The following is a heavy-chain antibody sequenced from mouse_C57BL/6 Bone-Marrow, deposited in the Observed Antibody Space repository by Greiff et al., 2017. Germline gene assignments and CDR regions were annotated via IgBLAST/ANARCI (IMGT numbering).Heavy chain of an antibody. V-gene: IGHV1-19*01. J-gene: IGHJ2*01. Sequence: EVQLQQSGPVLVKPGASVKMSCKASGYTFTDYYMNWVKQSHGKSLEWIGVINPYNGGTSYNQKFKGKATLTVDKYSSTANMELNSLPSEDSAVSYCARRDYYGRVKGYYFDYWGQGTTLTVSS. CDR1: GYTFTDYY. D-gene: IGHD1-1*01. CDR3: ARRDYYGRVKGYYFDY. CDR2: INPYNGGT.